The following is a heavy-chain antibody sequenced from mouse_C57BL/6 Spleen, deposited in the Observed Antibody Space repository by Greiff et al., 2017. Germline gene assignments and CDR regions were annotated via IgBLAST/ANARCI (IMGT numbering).Heavy chain of an antibody. D-gene: IGHD5-1*01. V-gene: IGHV1-75*01. Sequence: QVHVKQSGPELVKPGASVKISCKASGYTFTDYYINWVKQRPGQGLEWIGWIFPGSGSTYYNEKFKGKATLTVDKSSSTAYMLLSSLTSADSAVYFCARGTYNAWFAYWGQGTLVTVSA. CDR2: IFPGSGST. J-gene: IGHJ3*01. CDR3: ARGTYNAWFAY. CDR1: GYTFTDYY.